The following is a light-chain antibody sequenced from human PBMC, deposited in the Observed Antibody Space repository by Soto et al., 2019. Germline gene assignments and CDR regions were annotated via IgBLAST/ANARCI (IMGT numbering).Light chain of an antibody. CDR1: QNIGSS. Sequence: DIQMTQSPSTLSASVGDRVTITCRASQNIGSSLAWYQHRPGKAPKLLIFDASTLQTGVPSRFRGSGFGTEFTLTINGLQPDDFATYYCQQNNDYSAVTFGQGTKLEIK. V-gene: IGKV1-5*01. CDR2: DAS. J-gene: IGKJ2*01. CDR3: QQNNDYSAVT.